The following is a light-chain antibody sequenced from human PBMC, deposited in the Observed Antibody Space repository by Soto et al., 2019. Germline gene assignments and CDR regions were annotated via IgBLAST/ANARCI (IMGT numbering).Light chain of an antibody. CDR1: QSVSSSY. Sequence: EIVLTQSPGTLSLSPGERATLSCRASQSVSSSYLAWYQQKPGQAPRLLIYDASSRATGIPDRFSGSGSGTDFNLTISRLEPEDFAVYYCQQYGSSPWTFGRGTKVEIK. CDR2: DAS. CDR3: QQYGSSPWT. J-gene: IGKJ1*01. V-gene: IGKV3-20*01.